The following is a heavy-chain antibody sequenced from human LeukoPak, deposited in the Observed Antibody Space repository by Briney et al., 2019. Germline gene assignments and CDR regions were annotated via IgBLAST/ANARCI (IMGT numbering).Heavy chain of an antibody. J-gene: IGHJ4*02. Sequence: RSLRLSCEASGFTFTNYGMHWVRRASGKGLEGVAVVWYDGSNKYYADSVKGRFTISRDNSKNTLYLQMNSLRAEDTAVYYCAKDRDTAMEIEYWGQGTLVTVSS. CDR2: VWYDGSNK. V-gene: IGHV3-33*06. CDR3: AKDRDTAMEIEY. CDR1: GFTFTNYG. D-gene: IGHD5-18*01.